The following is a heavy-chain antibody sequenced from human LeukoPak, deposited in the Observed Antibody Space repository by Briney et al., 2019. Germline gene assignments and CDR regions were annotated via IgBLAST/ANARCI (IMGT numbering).Heavy chain of an antibody. Sequence: GGSLRLSCAASGFTFSDNSMNGVRQAPGKGLEWVSYIDGSGDTIYYADSVKGRFTISRDNAKISLDLQINDLRDEDTAVYYCSGRFDCWGQGTLVTVSS. V-gene: IGHV3-48*02. J-gene: IGHJ4*02. CDR1: GFTFSDNS. CDR3: SGRFDC. CDR2: IDGSGDTI.